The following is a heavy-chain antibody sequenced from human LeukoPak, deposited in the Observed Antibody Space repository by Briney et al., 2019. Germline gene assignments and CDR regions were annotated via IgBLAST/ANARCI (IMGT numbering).Heavy chain of an antibody. CDR2: ISSSGLTI. Sequence: PGGSLRLSCAASGFIFSSYEMHWVRQVPGRGLEWVSYISSSGLTIYYADSVKGRFTISRDNAKNSLHLQMNSLRAEDTAVYYCAMDGYYFGSGSLDWGQGTLVTVSS. J-gene: IGHJ4*02. D-gene: IGHD3-10*01. CDR1: GFIFSSYE. V-gene: IGHV3-48*03. CDR3: AMDGYYFGSGSLD.